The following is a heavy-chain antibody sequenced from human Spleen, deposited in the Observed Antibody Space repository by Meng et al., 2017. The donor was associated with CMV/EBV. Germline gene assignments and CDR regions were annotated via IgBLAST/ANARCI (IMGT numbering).Heavy chain of an antibody. J-gene: IGHJ4*02. CDR3: SRRQWRGAYVDY. Sequence: SETLSLTCTVSGGSICSSSFYWAWIRQPPGKGLEWIGTLYDNGDTYYSSYLKSRVTISVDTSKNQFSLRLSSVSAADTAVYYCSRRQWRGAYVDYWGRGTLVTVSS. CDR1: GGSICSSSFY. CDR2: LYDNGDT. V-gene: IGHV4-39*01. D-gene: IGHD1-26*01.